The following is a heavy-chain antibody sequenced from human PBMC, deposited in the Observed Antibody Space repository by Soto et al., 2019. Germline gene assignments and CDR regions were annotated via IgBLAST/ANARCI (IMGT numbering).Heavy chain of an antibody. V-gene: IGHV4-59*01. CDR1: GGSISSYY. CDR3: AKRYYYGSGSYAYYYMDV. CDR2: IYYSGST. Sequence: PSETLSLTCTVSGGSISSYYWSWIRQPPGKGLEWIGYIYYSGSTNYNPSLKSRVTISVDTSKNQFSLKLSSVTAADTAVYYCAKRYYYGSGSYAYYYMDVWGKGTTVTVSS. D-gene: IGHD3-10*01. J-gene: IGHJ6*03.